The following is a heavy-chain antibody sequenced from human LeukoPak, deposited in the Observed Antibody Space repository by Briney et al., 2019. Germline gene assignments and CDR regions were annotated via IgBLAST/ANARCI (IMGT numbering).Heavy chain of an antibody. CDR3: AREVEMATMEAYYFDY. CDR2: INHSGST. J-gene: IGHJ4*02. Sequence: SETLSLTCAVYGGSFSGYYWSWIRQPPGKGLEWIGEINHSGSTNYNPSLKSRVTISVDTSKNQFSLKLSSVTAADTAVYYCAREVEMATMEAYYFDYWGQGTLVTVSS. CDR1: GGSFSGYY. V-gene: IGHV4-34*01. D-gene: IGHD5-24*01.